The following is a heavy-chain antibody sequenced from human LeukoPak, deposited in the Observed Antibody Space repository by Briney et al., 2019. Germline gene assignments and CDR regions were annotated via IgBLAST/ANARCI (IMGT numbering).Heavy chain of an antibody. D-gene: IGHD7-27*01. J-gene: IGHJ4*02. CDR2: INPSGGST. Sequence: GASVKVSCKASGYTSTSYYMHWVRQAPGQGLEWMGIINPSGGSTSYAQKFQGRVTMTRDTSTSTVYMELSSLRSEDTAVYYCARTILTGDPQDYRGQGTLVTVSS. CDR3: ARTILTGDPQDY. CDR1: GYTSTSYY. V-gene: IGHV1-46*01.